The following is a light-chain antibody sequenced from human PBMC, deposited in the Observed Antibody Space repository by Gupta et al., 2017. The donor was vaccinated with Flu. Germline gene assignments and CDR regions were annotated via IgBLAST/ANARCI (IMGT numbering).Light chain of an antibody. Sequence: QTVVTQEPSFSVSPGGTVTLTCGLSSRSVSSGYYPSWYQQTPGHPPRTLIYNTNSRSSGVPDRFSASILGNKAALPITAAEADDEADYYCVPYTGSAIQVFGGGTKLTVL. CDR3: VPYTGSAIQV. J-gene: IGLJ2*01. V-gene: IGLV8-61*01. CDR1: SRSVSSGYY. CDR2: NTN.